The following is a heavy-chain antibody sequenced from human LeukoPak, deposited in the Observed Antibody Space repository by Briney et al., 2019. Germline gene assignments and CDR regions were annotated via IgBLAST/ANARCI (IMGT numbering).Heavy chain of an antibody. V-gene: IGHV3-30-3*01. CDR3: ARDGSSGDYYDSRGGIDY. Sequence: PGGSLRLSCTASRFTFSSYALHWVRQAPGKGLEWVAVISYDGSNKYYADSVKGRFTISRDNSKNTLYLQMNSLRTEDTAVFYCARDGSSGDYYDSRGGIDYWGQGTLVTVSS. J-gene: IGHJ4*02. CDR2: ISYDGSNK. D-gene: IGHD3-22*01. CDR1: RFTFSSYA.